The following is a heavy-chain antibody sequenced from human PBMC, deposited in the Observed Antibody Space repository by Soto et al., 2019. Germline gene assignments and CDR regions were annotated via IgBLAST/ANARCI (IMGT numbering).Heavy chain of an antibody. CDR1: GGTFSSYA. Sequence: SVKVSCKASGGTFSSYAISWVRQAPGQGLEWMGGIIPIFGTANYAQKFQGRVTITADESTSTAYMELSSLRSEDTAVYYCAREANLYYYDSSGYCPHWGQGTLVTVSS. D-gene: IGHD3-22*01. V-gene: IGHV1-69*13. J-gene: IGHJ4*02. CDR2: IIPIFGTA. CDR3: AREANLYYYDSSGYCPH.